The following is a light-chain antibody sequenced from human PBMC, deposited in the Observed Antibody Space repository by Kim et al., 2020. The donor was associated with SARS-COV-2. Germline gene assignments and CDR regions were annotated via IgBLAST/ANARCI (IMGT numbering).Light chain of an antibody. J-gene: IGLJ3*02. CDR1: KLGNKY. V-gene: IGLV3-1*01. Sequence: VCPGQTASITCSGDKLGNKYACWYQQKPGQSPVVVIYQDTKRPSGIPERFSGSNSGNTATLTISGTQAMDEADYYCQAWDSSTAVFGGGTQLTVL. CDR3: QAWDSSTAV. CDR2: QDT.